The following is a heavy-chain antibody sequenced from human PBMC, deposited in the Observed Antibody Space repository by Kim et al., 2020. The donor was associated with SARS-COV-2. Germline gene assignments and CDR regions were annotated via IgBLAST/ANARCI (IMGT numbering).Heavy chain of an antibody. J-gene: IGHJ3*02. CDR3: ARDSPNMYPFDAFDI. V-gene: IGHV3-48*03. D-gene: IGHD2-8*01. CDR1: GFTFSSYE. CDR2: IISSGSTI. Sequence: GGSLRLSCAASGFTFSSYEMNWVRQAPGKGLEWVSYIISSGSTIYYADSVKGRFTISRDNAKNSLYLQMNSLRAEDTAVYYCARDSPNMYPFDAFDIWGQGTMVTVSS.